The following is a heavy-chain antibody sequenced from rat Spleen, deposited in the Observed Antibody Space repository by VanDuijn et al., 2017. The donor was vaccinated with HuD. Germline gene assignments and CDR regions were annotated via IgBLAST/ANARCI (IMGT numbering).Heavy chain of an antibody. CDR3: ARPCSRRYVMDA. Sequence: EVQLVESGGGLVQPGRSLKLSCAASGFTFSDYYMAWVRQAPKKGLEWVASISYEGSGTYYGDSVKGRFTIPRDNAKSTLFLQMNSRRSGDTATYYCARPCSRRYVMDAWGQGASVTVSS. V-gene: IGHV5-22*01. CDR2: ISYEGSGT. D-gene: IGHD1-2*01. J-gene: IGHJ4*01. CDR1: GFTFSDYY.